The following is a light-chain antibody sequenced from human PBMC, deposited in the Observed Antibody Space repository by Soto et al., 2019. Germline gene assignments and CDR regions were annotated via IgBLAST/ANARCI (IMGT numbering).Light chain of an antibody. CDR2: EVS. V-gene: IGLV2-23*02. CDR1: SSDVGSYNL. J-gene: IGLJ1*01. Sequence: QSALTQPASVSGSLGQSITISCTGTSSDVGSYNLVSWYQQHPGKAPKLMIYEVSKRPSGVSNRFPGSKSGNTASLTISGLQAEDEADYYCCSYAGSSTYVFGTGTKVTV. CDR3: CSYAGSSTYV.